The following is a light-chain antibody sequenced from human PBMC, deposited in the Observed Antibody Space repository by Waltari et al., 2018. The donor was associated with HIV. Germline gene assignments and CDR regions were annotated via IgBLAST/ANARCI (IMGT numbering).Light chain of an antibody. V-gene: IGLV8-61*01. CDR3: LVHMGHGAWV. CDR1: SGSVSTTSF. Sequence: QTVVTQEPSFSVSPGGTVTLTCGLNSGSVSTTSFPSWYQQTPGQAPLTLIYSTNSRSSGVPDRFSGSILGNKAALTSTGAQADDESDYYCLVHMGHGAWVFGGGTKLTVL. J-gene: IGLJ3*02. CDR2: STN.